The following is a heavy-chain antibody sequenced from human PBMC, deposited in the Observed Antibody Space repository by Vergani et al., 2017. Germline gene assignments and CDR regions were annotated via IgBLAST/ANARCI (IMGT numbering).Heavy chain of an antibody. V-gene: IGHV4-31*03. Sequence: QVQLQESGPGLVKPSQTPSPTCTVPGDSIRSGVYYWGWTRQPPGQGLEWIGYIYHTGTTYYNPSLRGRINISVDTSKNQLSLKLTSVTAADTAVYFCARAGLPFYAFYMDVWGKGITVTVSS. CDR3: ARAGLPFYAFYMDV. D-gene: IGHD2/OR15-2a*01. J-gene: IGHJ6*03. CDR2: IYHTGTT. CDR1: GDSIRSGVYY.